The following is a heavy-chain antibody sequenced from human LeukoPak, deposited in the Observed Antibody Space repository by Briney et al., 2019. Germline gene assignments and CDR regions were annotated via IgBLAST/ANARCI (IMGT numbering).Heavy chain of an antibody. D-gene: IGHD2-21*02. J-gene: IGHJ4*02. CDR2: IKEDGIDK. CDR1: GFTFSTYW. CDR3: ARDQWRLFDY. V-gene: IGHV3-7*04. Sequence: GGSLRLSCVVSGFTFSTYWMTWVRQAPGKGLEWVASIKEDGIDKYYVDSVKGRFTISRDSAKNTLLLQMNTLRGEGTAVYYCARDQWRLFDYWGQGTLVTVSS.